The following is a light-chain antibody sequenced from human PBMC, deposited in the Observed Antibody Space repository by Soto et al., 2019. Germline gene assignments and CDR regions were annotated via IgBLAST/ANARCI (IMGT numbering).Light chain of an antibody. Sequence: QSVLTQPASVSWSPGQSITSSCTGTSSDIGAYNFVSWYQQHPGKAPKLMLYDVNIRPSGVSNRFSGSKSGNTASLTISGLQAEDEADYYCTSWTTSTTMIFGGGTKLTVL. CDR3: TSWTTSTTMI. CDR1: SSDIGAYNF. J-gene: IGLJ2*01. CDR2: DVN. V-gene: IGLV2-14*03.